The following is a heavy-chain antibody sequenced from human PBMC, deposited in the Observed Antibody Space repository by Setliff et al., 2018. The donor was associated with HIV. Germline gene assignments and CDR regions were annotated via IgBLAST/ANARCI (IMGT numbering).Heavy chain of an antibody. Sequence: SETLSLTCTVSGGSISRSDYYWGWIRQPPGKGLEWIGSFYDGGSTNYNPSLKSRVTISVDTSKNKFSLKLSSVTAADTAVYYCARGNNGYYYDSSGYYHWGQGTLVTV. V-gene: IGHV4-39*07. CDR1: GGSISRSDYY. CDR2: FYDGGST. J-gene: IGHJ5*02. D-gene: IGHD3-22*01. CDR3: ARGNNGYYYDSSGYYH.